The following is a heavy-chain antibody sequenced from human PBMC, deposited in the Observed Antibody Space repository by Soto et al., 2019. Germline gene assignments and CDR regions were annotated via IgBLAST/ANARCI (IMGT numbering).Heavy chain of an antibody. J-gene: IGHJ6*02. CDR2: ISYDGSNK. CDR3: AKNLVRGIGPFAHADV. D-gene: IGHD3-10*01. CDR1: GFTFGSFG. V-gene: IGHV3-30*18. Sequence: QVQLVESGGGVVQPGKSLRLSCTASGFTFGSFGIHWVRQTPGKGLEWLGIISYDGSNKDYADSVKGRFIISRDNSNNTLHLQMNSLRVEDTAVYYCAKNLVRGIGPFAHADVWGQGTTVTVSS.